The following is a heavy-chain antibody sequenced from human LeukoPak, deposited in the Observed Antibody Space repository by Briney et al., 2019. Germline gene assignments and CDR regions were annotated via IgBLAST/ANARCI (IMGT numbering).Heavy chain of an antibody. D-gene: IGHD1-1*01. CDR1: VGSISSGGYS. CDR2: IYYSGST. J-gene: IGHJ4*02. CDR3: AREWKGSDY. V-gene: IGHV4-31*03. Sequence: PSETLSLTCTVSVGSISSGGYSWNWIRQHPGKGLEWIGYIYYSGSTYYNPSLKSRVTISVDTSKNQFSLKLSSVTAADTAVYYCAREWKGSDYWGQGTLVTVSS.